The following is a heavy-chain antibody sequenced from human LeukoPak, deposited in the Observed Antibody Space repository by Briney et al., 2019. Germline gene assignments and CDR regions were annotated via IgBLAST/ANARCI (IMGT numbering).Heavy chain of an antibody. D-gene: IGHD6-13*01. J-gene: IGHJ3*01. Sequence: SETLSLTCTVSGGSISSGSYYWGWIRQPAGKGLEWIGRIYTSGSTNYNPSLKSRVTISVDTSKNQFSLKLTSVTAADTAVYYCARRVAVTGIYAFDVWGQGTMVTVSS. V-gene: IGHV4-61*02. CDR1: GGSISSGSYY. CDR2: IYTSGST. CDR3: ARRVAVTGIYAFDV.